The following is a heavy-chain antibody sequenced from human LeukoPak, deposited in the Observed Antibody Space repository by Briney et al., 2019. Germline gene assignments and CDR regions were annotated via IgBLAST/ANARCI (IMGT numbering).Heavy chain of an antibody. J-gene: IGHJ4*02. D-gene: IGHD6-13*01. CDR2: IYTSGST. V-gene: IGHV4-4*07. CDR1: GGSINSYY. Sequence: SETLSLTCTVSGGSINSYYWSWIQQPAGKGLEWIGRIYTSGSTDYNPSLKSRVTMSVDTSKNQFSLKLTSVTAADTAVYYCARAQSSSWYIDCWGQGTLVTVSS. CDR3: ARAQSSSWYIDC.